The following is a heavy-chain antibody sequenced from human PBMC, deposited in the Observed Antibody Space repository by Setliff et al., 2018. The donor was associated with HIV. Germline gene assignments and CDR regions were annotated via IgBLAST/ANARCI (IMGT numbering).Heavy chain of an antibody. CDR1: GGSITSDSFY. J-gene: IGHJ4*02. D-gene: IGHD3-22*01. V-gene: IGHV4-39*01. CDR2: IYYRGDT. Sequence: SETLSLTCTVSGGSITSDSFYWGWIRQPPGKGLEWIGSIYYRGDTYYNPSLKSRVTTSVDTIKNQFFLKLSSLTAADTAVYYCARQPTFDSSGSLSYWGQGILVTVPQ. CDR3: ARQPTFDSSGSLSY.